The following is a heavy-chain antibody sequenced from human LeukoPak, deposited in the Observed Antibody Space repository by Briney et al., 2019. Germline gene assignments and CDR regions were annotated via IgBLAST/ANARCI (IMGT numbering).Heavy chain of an antibody. D-gene: IGHD3-9*01. Sequence: GGSLRLSCAASGFTFSSYSMNWVRQAPGKGLEWVSYISSSSSTIYYADSVKGRFTISRDNAKNSLYLQINSLRAEDTAVYYCARGSDTDYWGQGTLVTVSS. V-gene: IGHV3-48*04. CDR3: ARGSDTDY. J-gene: IGHJ4*02. CDR1: GFTFSSYS. CDR2: ISSSSSTI.